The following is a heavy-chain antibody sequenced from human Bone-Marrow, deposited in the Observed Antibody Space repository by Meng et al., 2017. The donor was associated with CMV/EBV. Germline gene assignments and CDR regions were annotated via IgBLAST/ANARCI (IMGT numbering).Heavy chain of an antibody. Sequence: GGSLRLSCVVSGFTSSSSAMSWVRQAPGKGLEWVSAMSGGNMYYADSVKGRFTISRDNPKNTLYLEMNSLSAEDTAVYYCARVDNIAAAGKGAHGPRLLNYYYYGMDVWGQGTMVTVSS. D-gene: IGHD6-13*01. J-gene: IGHJ6*02. CDR2: MSGGNM. CDR3: ARVDNIAAAGKGAHGPRLLNYYYYGMDV. V-gene: IGHV3-23*01. CDR1: GFTSSSSA.